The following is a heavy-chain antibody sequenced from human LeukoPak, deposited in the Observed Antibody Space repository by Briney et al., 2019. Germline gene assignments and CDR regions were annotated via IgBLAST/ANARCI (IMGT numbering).Heavy chain of an antibody. Sequence: SETLSLTCTVSGGSISSSNYYWGWIRQPPGKGLEWIGSIYYSGSTYYNSSLKSRVTISVDTSKNQFSLKLSSVTAADTAVYYCARVWFGELLFDYWGQGTLVTVSS. J-gene: IGHJ4*02. CDR2: IYYSGST. CDR3: ARVWFGELLFDY. CDR1: GGSISSSNYY. D-gene: IGHD3-10*01. V-gene: IGHV4-39*01.